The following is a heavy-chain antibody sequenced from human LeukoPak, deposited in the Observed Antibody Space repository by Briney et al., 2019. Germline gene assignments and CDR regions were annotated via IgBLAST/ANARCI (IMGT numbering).Heavy chain of an antibody. Sequence: GGSLRLSCAAPGFAFSSHAMSWVRQAPGKGLEWVSAISGSGGSTYYADSVKGRFTISRDNSKNTLYLQMNSLRAEDTAVYYCAKDNGYSYGYYFDYWGQGTLVTVSS. J-gene: IGHJ4*02. CDR3: AKDNGYSYGYYFDY. CDR2: ISGSGGST. D-gene: IGHD5-18*01. V-gene: IGHV3-23*01. CDR1: GFAFSSHA.